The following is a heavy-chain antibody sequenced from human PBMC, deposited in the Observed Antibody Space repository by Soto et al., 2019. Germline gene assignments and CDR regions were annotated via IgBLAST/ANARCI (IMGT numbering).Heavy chain of an antibody. CDR1: GFTFSSYT. V-gene: IGHV3-30-3*01. D-gene: IGHD1-26*01. J-gene: IGHJ4*02. Sequence: QVQVVESGGGVVQPGRSLRLSCAASGFTFSSYTLHWVRQAPGKGLEWVALISYDGSDKYYADSVKGRFTISRDNSKTTLYLQMNSLTTEDTAVYYCAPGSSGTGGEECCGQGTLVTVSS. CDR3: APGSSGTGGEEC. CDR2: ISYDGSDK.